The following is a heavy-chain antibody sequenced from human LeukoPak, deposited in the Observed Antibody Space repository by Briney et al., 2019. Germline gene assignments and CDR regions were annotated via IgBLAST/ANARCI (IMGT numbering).Heavy chain of an antibody. J-gene: IGHJ6*03. CDR1: GYTFTSYG. Sequence: EASVKVSCKASGYTFTSYGISWVRQAPGQGLEWMGWISAYNGNTNYAQKLQGRVTMTTDTSTSTAYMELRSLRSDDTAVYYCARDLQRNQVLRFLEWLPVGYYYYMDVWDKGTTVTVSS. D-gene: IGHD3-3*01. V-gene: IGHV1-18*01. CDR3: ARDLQRNQVLRFLEWLPVGYYYYMDV. CDR2: ISAYNGNT.